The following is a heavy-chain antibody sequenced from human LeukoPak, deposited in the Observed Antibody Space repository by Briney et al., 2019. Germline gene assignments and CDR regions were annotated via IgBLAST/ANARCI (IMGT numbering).Heavy chain of an antibody. CDR2: IYYSGST. V-gene: IGHV4-59*08. D-gene: IGHD5-24*01. CDR3: AGREMASPYYFDY. J-gene: IGHJ4*02. Sequence: SETLSLTCTVSGGSISSYYWSWIRQPPGKGREWIGYIYYSGSTNYNPSLKSRVTISVDTSKNQFSLKLSSVTAADTVVYYCAGREMASPYYFDYWGQGTLVTVSS. CDR1: GGSISSYY.